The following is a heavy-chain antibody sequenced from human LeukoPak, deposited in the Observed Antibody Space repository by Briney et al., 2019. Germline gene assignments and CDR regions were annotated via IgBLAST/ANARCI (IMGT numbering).Heavy chain of an antibody. J-gene: IGHJ4*02. D-gene: IGHD3-10*01. CDR1: GGAFSSYA. CDR3: AATEGGSGSFYTNYYFDY. CDR2: IIPVFGTT. V-gene: IGHV1-69*13. Sequence: SVKVSCKASGGAFSSYALSWVRQAPGQGLEYVGQIIPVFGTTDYAQKFQGRVTVSADEITSTVYMELSSLRSEDTAIYFCAATEGGSGSFYTNYYFDYWGQGTLVTVSS.